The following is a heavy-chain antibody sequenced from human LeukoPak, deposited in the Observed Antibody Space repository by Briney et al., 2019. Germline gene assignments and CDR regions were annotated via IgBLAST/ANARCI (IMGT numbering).Heavy chain of an antibody. J-gene: IGHJ6*02. CDR2: IIPILGIA. D-gene: IGHD3-10*01. Sequence: SVKVSCKASGGTFSSYAIGWVRQAPGQGLEWMGRIIPILGIANYAQKFQGRVTITADKSTSTAYMELSSLRSEDTAVYYCARWGDMVRGVMGRNGMDVWGQGTTVTVSS. V-gene: IGHV1-69*04. CDR1: GGTFSSYA. CDR3: ARWGDMVRGVMGRNGMDV.